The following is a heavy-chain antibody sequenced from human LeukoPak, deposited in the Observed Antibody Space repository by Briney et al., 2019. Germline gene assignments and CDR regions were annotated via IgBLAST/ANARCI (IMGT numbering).Heavy chain of an antibody. Sequence: SETLSLTCTVSGGSISSTRYYWGWIRQPPGKGLEWIGSIYYIGSTYYNPSLKSRVTISVDTSKNQFSLKLSSVTAADTAVYYCGSATSYKVDSWGQGTLVIVSS. J-gene: IGHJ4*02. V-gene: IGHV4-39*07. CDR2: IYYIGST. CDR1: GGSISSTRYY. D-gene: IGHD3-10*01. CDR3: GSATSYKVDS.